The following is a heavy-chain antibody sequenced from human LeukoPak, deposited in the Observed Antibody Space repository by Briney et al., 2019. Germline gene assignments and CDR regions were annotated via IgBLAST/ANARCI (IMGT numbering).Heavy chain of an antibody. J-gene: IGHJ4*02. CDR1: GFTFDDYA. CDR3: AKDWGVVIMKGVFDY. V-gene: IGHV3-9*01. Sequence: GRSLRLSCAASGFTFDDYAMHWVRHAPGKGLEWVSGISWNSGSIGYADSVKGRFTISRDNAKNSLYLQMNSLRAEDTALYYCAKDWGVVIMKGVFDYWGQGTLVTVSS. D-gene: IGHD3-3*01. CDR2: ISWNSGSI.